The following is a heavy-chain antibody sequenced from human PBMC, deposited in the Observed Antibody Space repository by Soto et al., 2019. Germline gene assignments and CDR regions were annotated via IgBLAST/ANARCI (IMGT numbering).Heavy chain of an antibody. CDR2: FVPIVGTT. V-gene: IGHV1-69*01. Sequence: VQLVQSGAEVTQPGSSVKVSCKASGGTFSSYTVTWVRQAPGQGLEWMGGFVPIVGTTDYSQNFQGRLTITADESATTGYMELSSLTSDDTARYYCAIGSTYSGEFEFWGQGTLVTVSS. CDR1: GGTFSSYT. D-gene: IGHD1-26*01. J-gene: IGHJ4*02. CDR3: AIGSTYSGEFEF.